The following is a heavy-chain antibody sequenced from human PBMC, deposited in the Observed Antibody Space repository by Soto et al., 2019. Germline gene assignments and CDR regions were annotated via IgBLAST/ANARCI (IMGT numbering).Heavy chain of an antibody. J-gene: IGHJ4*02. CDR3: VRRYGGSLDY. CDR1: GGSISSYY. D-gene: IGHD2-15*01. V-gene: IGHV4-59*08. Sequence: QVQLQESGPGLVKPSETLSLTCTVSGGSISSYYWSWIRQPPGKGLEWIGYIYYSGSTNYNPSLKSRVTISVDTSKNQFSLKLSSVTAADTAGYYCVRRYGGSLDYWGQGTLVTVSS. CDR2: IYYSGST.